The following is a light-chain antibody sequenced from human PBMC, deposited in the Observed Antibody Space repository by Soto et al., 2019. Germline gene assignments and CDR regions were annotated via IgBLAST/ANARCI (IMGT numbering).Light chain of an antibody. Sequence: EIVIAQSPTTLSVSPGERATLSLRASQSVSIKLAWYQQKPGQAPRLLIYDTSTRATGIPARFSGSGSGTEFTLTISSLQSEDFAVYYCQQYNNWPPITFGQGTRLEIK. V-gene: IGKV3-15*01. CDR2: DTS. CDR1: QSVSIK. CDR3: QQYNNWPPIT. J-gene: IGKJ5*01.